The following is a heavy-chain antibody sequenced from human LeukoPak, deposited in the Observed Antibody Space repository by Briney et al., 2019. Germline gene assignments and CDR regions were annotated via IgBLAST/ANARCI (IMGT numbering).Heavy chain of an antibody. CDR1: GFTFSSYG. Sequence: GRALRLSCAASGFTFSSYGMHWVRQAPGKGLEWVAVIRHDGSNKYYADSVKGRFTISRDNSKNTLYLQMNSLRAEDTAVYYCARDIALGSGWYYYYYGMDVWGQGTTVTVFS. V-gene: IGHV3-33*01. D-gene: IGHD6-19*01. J-gene: IGHJ6*02. CDR2: IRHDGSNK. CDR3: ARDIALGSGWYYYYYGMDV.